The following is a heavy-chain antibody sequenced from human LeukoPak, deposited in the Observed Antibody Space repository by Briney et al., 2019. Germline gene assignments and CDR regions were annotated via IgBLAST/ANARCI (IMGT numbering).Heavy chain of an antibody. CDR3: AKDVEMATIFSSFDY. V-gene: IGHV3-23*01. CDR2: ISGSGGST. CDR1: GFTFSSYA. J-gene: IGHJ4*02. D-gene: IGHD5-24*01. Sequence: GGSLRLSCAASGFTFSSYAMSWVRQAPGKGLEWVSAISGSGGSTYYADSVKGRFTISRDNSKNTLYLQMNSLRAEGTAVYYCAKDVEMATIFSSFDYWGQGTLVTVSS.